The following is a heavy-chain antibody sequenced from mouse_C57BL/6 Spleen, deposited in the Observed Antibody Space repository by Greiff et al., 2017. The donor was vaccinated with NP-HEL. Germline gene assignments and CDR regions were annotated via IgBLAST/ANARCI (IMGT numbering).Heavy chain of an antibody. CDR1: GYTFTSYW. V-gene: IGHV1-50*01. D-gene: IGHD2-3*01. Sequence: QVQLQQPGAELVKPGASVKLSCKASGYTFTSYWMQWVKQRPGQGLEWIGEIDPSDSYTNYNQKFKGKATLTVDTSSSTDYMQLSSLTSEDSAVYYCARRLMYFDYWGQGTTLTVSS. CDR3: ARRLMYFDY. J-gene: IGHJ2*01. CDR2: IDPSDSYT.